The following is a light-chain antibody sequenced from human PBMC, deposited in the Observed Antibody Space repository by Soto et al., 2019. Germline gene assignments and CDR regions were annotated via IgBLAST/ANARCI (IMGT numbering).Light chain of an antibody. CDR1: SYHNNYI. J-gene: IGLJ2*01. V-gene: IGLV4-60*03. CDR2: VEASGTY. Sequence: QPVLTQSSSASASLGSSVKLTCTLSSYHNNYIIAWHQQHPGKAPRFLMTVEASGTYNKGSGIPDRFSGSSSGADRYLTISNLQSEDEAQYYCETWDNDTRVFGGVTKLTVL. CDR3: ETWDNDTRV.